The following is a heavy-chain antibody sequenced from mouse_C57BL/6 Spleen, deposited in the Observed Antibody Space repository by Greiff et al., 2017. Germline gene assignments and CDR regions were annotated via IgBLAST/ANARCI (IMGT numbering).Heavy chain of an antibody. CDR2: INPSSGYT. CDR3: ASDDYDDGYAMDY. Sequence: QVQLKESGAELAKPGASVKLSCKASGYTFTSYWMHWVKQRPGQGLEWIGYINPSSGYTKYNQKFKDKATLTADKSSSTAYRQLSSLTYEDSAVEYCASDDYDDGYAMDYWGQGTSVTVSS. D-gene: IGHD2-4*01. V-gene: IGHV1-7*01. CDR1: GYTFTSYW. J-gene: IGHJ4*01.